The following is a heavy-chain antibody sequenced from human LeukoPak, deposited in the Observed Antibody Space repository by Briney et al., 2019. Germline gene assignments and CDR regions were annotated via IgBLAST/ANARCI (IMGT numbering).Heavy chain of an antibody. CDR2: IHTIET. Sequence: PSETLSLTCTISGGSISGYFWTWIRQASGKGLEWIGYIHTIETKYNPSLQSRVSMSIDTSKNQFSLNLRSVTAADTAVYYCARGLRDEERYYKYYYMDVWGKGTTVTVSS. V-gene: IGHV4-4*09. CDR3: ARGLRDEERYYKYYYMDV. J-gene: IGHJ6*03. CDR1: GGSISGYF. D-gene: IGHD3-22*01.